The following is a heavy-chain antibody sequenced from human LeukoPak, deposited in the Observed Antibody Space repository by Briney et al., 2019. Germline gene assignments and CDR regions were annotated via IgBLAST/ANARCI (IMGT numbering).Heavy chain of an antibody. CDR3: ATSPSIPAAPNDY. CDR2: VDPEEGET. V-gene: IGHV1-69-2*01. CDR1: GSTVTDYY. Sequence: ATVKISCKASGSTVTDYYIHWVQQAPGKGLEWMGRVDPEEGETIYADRFQGRLIITADTFTDTAYMELSSLRSEDTAVYFCATSPSIPAAPNDYWGQGTLVTVSS. J-gene: IGHJ4*02. D-gene: IGHD2-2*01.